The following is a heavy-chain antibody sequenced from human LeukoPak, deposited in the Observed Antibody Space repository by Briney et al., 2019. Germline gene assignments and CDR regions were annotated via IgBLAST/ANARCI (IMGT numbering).Heavy chain of an antibody. CDR3: ATVVLYSGYYFDY. CDR2: FDPEDGAT. CDR1: GYTLTELS. Sequence: ASVKVSCKGSGYTLTELSMHWVRQAPGKGLEWMGGFDPEDGATIYAQKFQGRVTMTEDTSTNTAYMELSSLRSEDTAVYYCATVVLYSGYYFDYWGQGTLVTVSS. J-gene: IGHJ4*02. D-gene: IGHD5-12*01. V-gene: IGHV1-24*01.